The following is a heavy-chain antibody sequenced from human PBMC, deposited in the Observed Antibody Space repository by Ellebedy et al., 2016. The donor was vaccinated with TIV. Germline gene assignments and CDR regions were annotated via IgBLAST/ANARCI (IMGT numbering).Heavy chain of an antibody. Sequence: PGGSLRLSCAASGFTSRNYGIHWVRQAPAKGLEWVAVISKAGTFKYYPDSVKGRFTISRYNSKNTVYLQMNSLRAEDTAVYYCEKDQAAIIHLSVVDVWGQGTTVTVSS. D-gene: IGHD5-18*01. V-gene: IGHV3-30*18. CDR3: EKDQAAIIHLSVVDV. J-gene: IGHJ6*02. CDR2: ISKAGTFK. CDR1: GFTSRNYG.